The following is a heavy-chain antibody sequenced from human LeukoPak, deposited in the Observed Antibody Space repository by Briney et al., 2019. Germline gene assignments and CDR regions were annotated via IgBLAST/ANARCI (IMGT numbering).Heavy chain of an antibody. V-gene: IGHV3-74*01. CDR3: ARGDYYDSSGYLVPMDV. J-gene: IGHJ6*02. D-gene: IGHD3-22*01. CDR1: GFTFSSYW. CDR2: INSDGSST. Sequence: PGGSLRLSCAASGFTFSSYWMHWVRQAPGKGLVWVSRINSDGSSTSYADSVKGRFTISRDNSKNTLYLQMNSLRAEDTAVYYCARGDYYDSSGYLVPMDVWGQGTTVTVSS.